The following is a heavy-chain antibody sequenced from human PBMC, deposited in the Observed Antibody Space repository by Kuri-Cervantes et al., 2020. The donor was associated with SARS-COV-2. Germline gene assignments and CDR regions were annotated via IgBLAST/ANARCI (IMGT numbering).Heavy chain of an antibody. V-gene: IGHV1-2*02. CDR2: INPNSGGT. D-gene: IGHD6-19*01. CDR1: GYTLTDSY. Sequence: ASVKVSCKASGYTLTDSYLHWVRQAPGQGLEWMGWINPNSGGTNYAQKFQGRVTMTRDTSISTAYMGLSRLRSDDTAVYYCARVHSSGWSKAHRYYFDYWGQGTLVTVSS. J-gene: IGHJ4*02. CDR3: ARVHSSGWSKAHRYYFDY.